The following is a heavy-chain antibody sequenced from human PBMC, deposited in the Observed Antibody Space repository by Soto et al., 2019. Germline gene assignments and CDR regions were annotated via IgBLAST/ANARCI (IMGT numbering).Heavy chain of an antibody. CDR1: GYTFTNFG. J-gene: IGHJ4*02. V-gene: IGHV1-18*01. Sequence: QVQLVQSGPEVKKPGASVKVSCKASGYTFTNFGITWVRQAPGQGLEWVGWISSYNGNTNYAQNLQGRTTTTTDTSTSTTYMELMSLRSDDTAVYYCARGPKVEPATPSDYWGQGTLVTVSS. CDR3: ARGPKVEPATPSDY. D-gene: IGHD2-15*01. CDR2: ISSYNGNT.